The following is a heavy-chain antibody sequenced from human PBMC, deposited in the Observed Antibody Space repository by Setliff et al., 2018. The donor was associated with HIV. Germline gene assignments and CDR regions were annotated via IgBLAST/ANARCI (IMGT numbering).Heavy chain of an antibody. V-gene: IGHV1-2*02. Sequence: VASVKVSCKASGHSFTTYFLHWVRQAPGQGLEWMGMINPSGGEPSYAQKFQGRVTMTRDTSLSTAYMELSRLRSDDTAVYYCVREGAGPTDDAFDIWGQGTMVTVSS. CDR1: GHSFTTYF. CDR2: INPSGGEP. D-gene: IGHD4-17*01. J-gene: IGHJ3*02. CDR3: VREGAGPTDDAFDI.